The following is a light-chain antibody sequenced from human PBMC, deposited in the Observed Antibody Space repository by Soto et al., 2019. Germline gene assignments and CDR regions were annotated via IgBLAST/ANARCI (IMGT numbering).Light chain of an antibody. CDR3: QQYNRYSRT. J-gene: IGKJ1*01. CDR1: QSISSW. Sequence: DIQMTQSPSTLSASVGDRVTITCRASQSISSWLAWYQQKPGKAPKLLIYDASSLGSGVPSRFSGSGSGTEFTVIISSVQDADFSTYYCQQYNRYSRTFGQGTKVEIK. V-gene: IGKV1-5*01. CDR2: DAS.